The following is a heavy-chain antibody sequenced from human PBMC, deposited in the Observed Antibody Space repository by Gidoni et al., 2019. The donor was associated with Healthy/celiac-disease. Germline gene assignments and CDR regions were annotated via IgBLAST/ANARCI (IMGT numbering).Heavy chain of an antibody. J-gene: IGHJ4*02. CDR3: ARQEVAARPFDY. D-gene: IGHD6-6*01. Sequence: QLQLPESVPGLVKPSETLSLTCPVSCGSISSSSYYWGWIRQPPGKGLEWIGSIYYGGSTYYNPSIKSRVTISVDTSKNQFSLKLSSVTAADTAGYYCARQEVAARPFDYWGQGTLVTVSS. V-gene: IGHV4-39*01. CDR2: IYYGGST. CDR1: CGSISSSSYY.